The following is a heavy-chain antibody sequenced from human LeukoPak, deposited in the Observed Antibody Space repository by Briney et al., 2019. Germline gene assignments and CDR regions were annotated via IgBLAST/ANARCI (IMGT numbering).Heavy chain of an antibody. D-gene: IGHD5-12*01. Sequence: PSETLSLTCAVYGGSFSDYYWTWVRQSPGRGLEWIGEINHSGSTNYNPSLKSRVTISADTSKSQFSLKVTSVTAADTALYYCARVAHPSRNGYYLGYWGQGTLVTISS. CDR3: ARVAHPSRNGYYLGY. J-gene: IGHJ4*02. CDR2: INHSGST. CDR1: GGSFSDYY. V-gene: IGHV4-34*01.